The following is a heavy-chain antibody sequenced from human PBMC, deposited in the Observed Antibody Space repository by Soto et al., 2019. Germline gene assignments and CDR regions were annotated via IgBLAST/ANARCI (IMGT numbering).Heavy chain of an antibody. CDR1: GFTFSRYW. V-gene: IGHV3-74*01. CDR3: ARGGASTAMAHEY. CDR2: ISHDGSTT. J-gene: IGHJ4*02. Sequence: EVQLVESGGGLVQPGGSLRLSCAASGFTFSRYWMHWVRQAPGKGLVWVSRISHDGSTTNYAESVKGRFTISRDSAKNTLYLQMNSPRVEDTAVYYCARGGASTAMAHEYWGQGTLVTVSS. D-gene: IGHD5-18*01.